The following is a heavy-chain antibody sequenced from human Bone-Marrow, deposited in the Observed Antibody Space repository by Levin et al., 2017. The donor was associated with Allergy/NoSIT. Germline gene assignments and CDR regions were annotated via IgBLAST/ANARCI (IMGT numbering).Heavy chain of an antibody. Sequence: SVKVSCKASGGAFSSFTVSWVRQAPGHGLEWMGRIIPVLGIANSAQRYQRRLTITADKSTSTAYMELSSLRSEDTAVYYCASPLGYDSGSYDDWGQGTLVTVSS. V-gene: IGHV1-69*02. D-gene: IGHD3-10*01. J-gene: IGHJ1*01. CDR3: ASPLGYDSGSYDD. CDR1: GGAFSSFT. CDR2: IIPVLGIA.